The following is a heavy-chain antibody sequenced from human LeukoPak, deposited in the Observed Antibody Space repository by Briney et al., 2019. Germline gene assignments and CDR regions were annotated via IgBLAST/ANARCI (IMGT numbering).Heavy chain of an antibody. Sequence: SETLSLTCTVSGGSISSGSYYWSWIRQPAGKGLEWIGRIYTSGSTNYNPSLKSRVTISVDTSKNQFSLKLSFVTAADTAVYYCARGDRLDYWGQGTLVTVSS. J-gene: IGHJ4*02. CDR2: IYTSGST. CDR1: GGSISSGSYY. CDR3: ARGDRLDY. D-gene: IGHD3-16*01. V-gene: IGHV4-61*02.